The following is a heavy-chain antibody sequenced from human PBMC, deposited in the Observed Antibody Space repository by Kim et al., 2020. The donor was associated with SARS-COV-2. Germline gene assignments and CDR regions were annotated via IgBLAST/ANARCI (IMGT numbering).Heavy chain of an antibody. J-gene: IGHJ4*02. D-gene: IGHD6-6*01. CDR1: GGSISSSSYY. CDR2: IYYSGST. Sequence: SETLSLTCTVSGGSISSSSYYWGWIRQPPGKGLEWIGSIYYSGSTYYNPSLKSRVTISVDTSKNQFSLKLSSVTAADTAVYYCARDGAAHPTHYFDYWGQGTLVTVSS. V-gene: IGHV4-39*07. CDR3: ARDGAAHPTHYFDY.